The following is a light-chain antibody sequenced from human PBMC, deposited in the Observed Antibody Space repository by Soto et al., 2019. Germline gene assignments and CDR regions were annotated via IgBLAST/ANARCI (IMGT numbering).Light chain of an antibody. CDR3: QQYGSSLLFT. CDR2: GAS. CDR1: QSVSSSY. J-gene: IGKJ3*01. Sequence: EIALTQSPGTLSLSPGERATLSCRASQSVSSSYLAWYQQKPGQAPRRLIYGASSRATGIPDRFSGSGSGTNFTITISRLEPEDFAVYYCQQYGSSLLFTFGPGTKVDIK. V-gene: IGKV3-20*01.